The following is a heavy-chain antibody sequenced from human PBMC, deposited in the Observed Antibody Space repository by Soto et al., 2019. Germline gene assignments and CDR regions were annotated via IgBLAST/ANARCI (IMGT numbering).Heavy chain of an antibody. J-gene: IGHJ3*02. Sequence: EAQLLETGGGLVQPGGSLRLSCAASGFIFSTYAMNWVRQAPGEGLEWVSAISSSGGTTFYAESVRGRFTISRDNSVNTLYLQMSSLRTEDTAIYYCAHPRGYGVFDAVDIXXXGTMVTVSS. V-gene: IGHV3-23*01. CDR2: ISSSGGTT. CDR3: AHPRGYGVFDAVDI. CDR1: GFIFSTYA. D-gene: IGHD4-17*01.